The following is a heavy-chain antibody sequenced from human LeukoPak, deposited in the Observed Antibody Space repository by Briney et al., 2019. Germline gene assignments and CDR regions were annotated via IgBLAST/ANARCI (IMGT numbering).Heavy chain of an antibody. Sequence: ASVKVSRKASGYTFTSYDINWVRQATGQGLEWMGWMNPNSGNTGYAQKFQGRVTITRNTSISTAYMELSSLRSEDTAVYYCARGTSEDSSWYDCWGQGTLVTVSS. CDR3: ARGTSEDSSWYDC. CDR1: GYTFTSYD. J-gene: IGHJ5*01. D-gene: IGHD6-13*01. CDR2: MNPNSGNT. V-gene: IGHV1-8*03.